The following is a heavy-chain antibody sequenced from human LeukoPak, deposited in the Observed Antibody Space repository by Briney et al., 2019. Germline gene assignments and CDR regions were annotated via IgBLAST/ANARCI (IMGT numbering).Heavy chain of an antibody. CDR2: VNQDGSRN. J-gene: IGHJ6*03. D-gene: IGHD2-2*01. CDR1: EFTFSSYW. V-gene: IGHV3-7*01. CDR3: ARDRGYWTSTDCYGYYYFMDV. Sequence: GGSLRLSCAASEFTFSSYWMNWVRQAPGKGLEWVAIVNQDGSRNYYVDSVKGRFTISRDNAENSLYLQMNSLRAEDTAVYFCARDRGYWTSTDCYGYYYFMDVWGKGTTVTVSS.